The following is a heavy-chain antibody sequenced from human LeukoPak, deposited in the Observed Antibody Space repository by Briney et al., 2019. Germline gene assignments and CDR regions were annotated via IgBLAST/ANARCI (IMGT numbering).Heavy chain of an antibody. J-gene: IGHJ4*02. Sequence: SGGSLRLSCAASGFIFSSYSMNWVRQAPGKGLEWVSSLSSSSSYIYYADSVKGRFTISRDNAKNSLSLQMNSLRGEDTAVYYCARGGEPVGFDYWGQGTLVTVSS. CDR3: ARGGEPVGFDY. D-gene: IGHD1-26*01. CDR2: LSSSSSYI. V-gene: IGHV3-21*01. CDR1: GFIFSSYS.